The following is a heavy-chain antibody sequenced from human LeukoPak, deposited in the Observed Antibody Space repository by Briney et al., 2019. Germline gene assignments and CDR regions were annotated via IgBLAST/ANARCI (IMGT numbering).Heavy chain of an antibody. Sequence: PSDTLSLTCTVSGGSISSSSYYWGWIRQPPGKGLEWIGSIYYSGSTYYNPSLKSRVTISVDTSKNQYSLKRTSVTAADTAVYYCARQGRGDFFDCWGRGSLVGDCS. CDR3: ARQGRGDFFDC. J-gene: IGHJ4*02. V-gene: IGHV4-39*01. D-gene: IGHD6-25*01. CDR1: GGSISSSSYY. CDR2: IYYSGST.